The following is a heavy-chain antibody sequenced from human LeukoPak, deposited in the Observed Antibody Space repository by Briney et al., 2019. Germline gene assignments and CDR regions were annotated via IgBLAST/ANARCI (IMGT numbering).Heavy chain of an antibody. CDR1: GYTFTSYV. CDR2: MNPNSGNT. J-gene: IGHJ5*02. V-gene: IGHV1-8*01. D-gene: IGHD1-26*01. Sequence: ASVKVSCKASGYTFTSYVINWVRQATGQGLEWMGWMNPNSGNTGYAQKFQGRASMTSNTTISTAYMELSSLRSEDTAVYYCASGRVGATSPWGQGTLVTVSS. CDR3: ASGRVGATSP.